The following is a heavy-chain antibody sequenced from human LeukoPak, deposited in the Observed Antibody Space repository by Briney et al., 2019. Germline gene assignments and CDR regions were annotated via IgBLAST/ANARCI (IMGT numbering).Heavy chain of an antibody. V-gene: IGHV3-13*05. J-gene: IGHJ4*02. CDR2: IGTAGDP. CDR1: GFTFSSYD. D-gene: IGHD6-6*01. Sequence: GESLKISCAASGFTFSSYDMHWVRQATGKGLEWVSAIGTAGDPYYPGSVKGRFTISRENAKNSLYLQMNSLRAGDTAVYYCARARSSTFEFDYWGQGTLVTVSS. CDR3: ARARSSTFEFDY.